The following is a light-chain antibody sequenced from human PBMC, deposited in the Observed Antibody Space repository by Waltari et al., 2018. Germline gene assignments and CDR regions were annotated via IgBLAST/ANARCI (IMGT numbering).Light chain of an antibody. CDR3: AAWDGNLNADVV. J-gene: IGLJ2*01. CDR1: SSNIGSNP. CDR2: TNN. Sequence: SVLTQSPSASGAPGQRVTISCSGRSSNIGSNPVNWYQQVPGTAPKLLIYTNNQRPSGVPDRFSGSKSGTSASLAITGLQSEDEAVYFCAAWDGNLNADVVFGEGTKLTVL. V-gene: IGLV1-44*01.